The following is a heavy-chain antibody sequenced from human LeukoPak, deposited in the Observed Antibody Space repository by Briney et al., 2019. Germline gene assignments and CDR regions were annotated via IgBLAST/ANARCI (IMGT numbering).Heavy chain of an antibody. D-gene: IGHD3-16*01. Sequence: AAVNVSCKACGHTFTGYYMHWVGQAPGQGLEGMGWINPNSGGTNYAQKFQGRVTMTRDTSISTAYMELSRLRSDDTAVYYCARGSDRLCPWGQGTLVTVSS. V-gene: IGHV1-2*02. J-gene: IGHJ5*02. CDR3: ARGSDRLCP. CDR1: GHTFTGYY. CDR2: INPNSGGT.